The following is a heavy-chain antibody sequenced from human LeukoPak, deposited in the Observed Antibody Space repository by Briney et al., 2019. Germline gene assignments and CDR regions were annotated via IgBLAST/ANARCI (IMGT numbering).Heavy chain of an antibody. V-gene: IGHV4-39*07. CDR1: GGSISSSSYY. J-gene: IGHJ4*02. CDR3: ARVSRDGYNFPYYFDY. CDR2: IYYSGST. Sequence: PSETLSLTCTVSGGSISSSSYYWGWIRQPPGKGLEWIGSIYYSGSTYYNPSLKSRVTISVDTSKNQFSLKLSSVTAADTAVYYCARVSRDGYNFPYYFDYWGQGTLVTVSS. D-gene: IGHD5-24*01.